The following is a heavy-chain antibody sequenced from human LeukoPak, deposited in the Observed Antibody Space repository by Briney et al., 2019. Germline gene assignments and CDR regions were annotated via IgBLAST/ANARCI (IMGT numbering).Heavy chain of an antibody. CDR1: GFTFSSYN. CDR2: ITSSSSYI. J-gene: IGHJ6*03. D-gene: IGHD1-26*01. V-gene: IGHV3-21*06. CDR3: ARDPYSGSYGPYYYYYMDV. Sequence: GGSLRLSCAASGFTFSSYNMNWVRQAPGKGPEWVSSITSSSSYIYYADSVKGRFTISRDNAKNSLYLQMDSLRVEYTAVYCCARDPYSGSYGPYYYYYMDVWGKGTTVTISS.